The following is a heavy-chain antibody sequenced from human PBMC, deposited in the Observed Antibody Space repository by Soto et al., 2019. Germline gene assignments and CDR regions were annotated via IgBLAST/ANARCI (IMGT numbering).Heavy chain of an antibody. D-gene: IGHD6-13*01. Sequence: LSLTCTVSGGSISSGGYYWSWIRQHPGKGLEWIGYIYYSGSTYYNPSLKSRVTISVDTSKNQFSLKLSSVTAADTAVYYCASSQSYSIYYYYGMDVWGQGTTVTVSS. CDR2: IYYSGST. CDR3: ASSQSYSIYYYYGMDV. V-gene: IGHV4-31*03. J-gene: IGHJ6*02. CDR1: GGSISSGGYY.